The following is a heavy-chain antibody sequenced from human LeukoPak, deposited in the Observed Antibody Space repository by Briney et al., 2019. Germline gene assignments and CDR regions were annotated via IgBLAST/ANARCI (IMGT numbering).Heavy chain of an antibody. CDR1: GFTFSSYA. CDR3: ARDLPGELGRGVFDI. V-gene: IGHV3-23*01. D-gene: IGHD1-1*01. CDR2: ISDSGGST. J-gene: IGHJ3*02. Sequence: GGSLRLSCAASGFTFSSYAMSWVRQAPGKGLEWVSAISDSGGSTYYADSVKGRFTISRDNSKNTLYLQMNSLRAEDTAVYYCARDLPGELGRGVFDIWGRGTMVTVSS.